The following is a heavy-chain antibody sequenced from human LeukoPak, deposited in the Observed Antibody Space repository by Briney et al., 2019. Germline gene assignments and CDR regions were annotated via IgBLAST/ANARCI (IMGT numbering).Heavy chain of an antibody. CDR3: ARDREIRRLLLGDVFDI. V-gene: IGHV1-18*01. CDR1: GYTFTSYG. Sequence: ASVKVSCKASGYTFTSYGVSWVRQAPGQGLEWMGWISAYNGNTNYAQNLQGRVSLTTDTSTSTVYMEVRSLRSDDTAVYYCARDREIRRLLLGDVFDIWGQGTVVTVSS. J-gene: IGHJ3*02. D-gene: IGHD2-15*01. CDR2: ISAYNGNT.